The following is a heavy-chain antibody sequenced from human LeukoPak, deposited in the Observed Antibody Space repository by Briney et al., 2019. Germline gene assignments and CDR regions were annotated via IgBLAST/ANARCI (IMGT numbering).Heavy chain of an antibody. CDR3: AKLHSPAYYYYGMDV. Sequence: GGSLRLSCAASGFTFSSYAMSWVRQAPGKGLEWVSAHSGSGGSTYYADSVKGRFTISRDNSKNTLYLQMNSLRAEDTAVYYCAKLHSPAYYYYGMDVWGQGTTVTVSS. V-gene: IGHV3-23*01. D-gene: IGHD2-15*01. CDR1: GFTFSSYA. CDR2: HSGSGGST. J-gene: IGHJ6*02.